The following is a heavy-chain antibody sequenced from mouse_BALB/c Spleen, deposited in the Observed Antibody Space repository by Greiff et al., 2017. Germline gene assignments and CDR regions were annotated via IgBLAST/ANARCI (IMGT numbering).Heavy chain of an antibody. J-gene: IGHJ4*01. CDR1: GYTFTSYW. CDR2: IFPGTGTT. Sequence: QVQLQQSGAELVKPGASVKLSCKTSGYTFTSYWIQWVKQRPGQGLGWIGEIFPGTGTTYYNEKFKGKATLTIDTSSSTAYMQLSSLTSEDSAVYFCARRLVSYAMDYWGQGTSVTVSS. D-gene: IGHD6-2*01. V-gene: IGHV1S132*01. CDR3: ARRLVSYAMDY.